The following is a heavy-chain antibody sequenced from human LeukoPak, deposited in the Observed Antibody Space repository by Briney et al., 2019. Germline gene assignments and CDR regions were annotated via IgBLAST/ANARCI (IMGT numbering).Heavy chain of an antibody. J-gene: IGHJ4*02. CDR3: ARGGQWLPLDY. D-gene: IGHD6-19*01. CDR1: GFTVSSSY. Sequence: PGGSLRLSCAASGFTVSSSYMSWVRQAPGKGLEWVSVIYSGGSTYYADSVKGRFTISRDNSKNMLYLQMNSLRAEDTAVYYCARGGQWLPLDYWGQGTLVTAPS. CDR2: IYSGGST. V-gene: IGHV3-53*01.